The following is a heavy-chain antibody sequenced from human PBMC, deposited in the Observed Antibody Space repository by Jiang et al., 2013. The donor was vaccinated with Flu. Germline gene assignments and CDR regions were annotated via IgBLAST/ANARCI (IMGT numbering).Heavy chain of an antibody. Sequence: SGAEVKKPGASVKVSCKASGYTFGAYYIHWVRQAPGQGLEWMGWINPNSGGTNYAQKFQGRVTMTRDTSISTAYMELSRLRSDDTALYYCARVPYYYDSSGYPPPFDYWGQGTLVTVSA. V-gene: IGHV1-2*02. J-gene: IGHJ4*02. CDR2: INPNSGGT. CDR1: GYTFGAYY. CDR3: ARVPYYYDSSGYPPPFDY. D-gene: IGHD3-22*01.